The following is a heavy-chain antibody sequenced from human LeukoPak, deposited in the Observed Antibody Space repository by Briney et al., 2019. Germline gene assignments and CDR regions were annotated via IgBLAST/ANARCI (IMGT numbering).Heavy chain of an antibody. CDR3: ARGQYTDGLSY. CDR1: GFIFSSYW. J-gene: IGHJ4*02. Sequence: GGSLRLSCAASGFIFSSYWMNWIRQTPGKGLEWVASIKQDGSEKYYVDAVQGRFTISRDNAKNSLYLQMNSLRAEDTAVYYCARGQYTDGLSYWGQGTLVTVSS. D-gene: IGHD5-24*01. V-gene: IGHV3-7*03. CDR2: IKQDGSEK.